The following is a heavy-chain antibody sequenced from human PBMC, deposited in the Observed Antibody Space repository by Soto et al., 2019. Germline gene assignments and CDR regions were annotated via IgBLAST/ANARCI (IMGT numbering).Heavy chain of an antibody. D-gene: IGHD4-17*01. Sequence: GGSLRLSCAASGFIFSSYGMHWVRQAPGKGLEWVAVISYDGSNKYYADSVKGRFTISRDNSKNTLYLQMNSLRAEDTAVYYCAKDLVALPESPGDYALTFFDYWGQGTLVTVSS. V-gene: IGHV3-30*18. CDR3: AKDLVALPESPGDYALTFFDY. J-gene: IGHJ4*02. CDR1: GFIFSSYG. CDR2: ISYDGSNK.